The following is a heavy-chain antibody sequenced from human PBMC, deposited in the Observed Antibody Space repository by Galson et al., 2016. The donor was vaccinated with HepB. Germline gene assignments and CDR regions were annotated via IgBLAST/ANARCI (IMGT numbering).Heavy chain of an antibody. CDR2: INQNGSDT. D-gene: IGHD3-10*01. CDR3: AREVHHGSGIFVSYYYAMDV. Sequence: SLRLSCAAAGITFSSYWMTWVRQAPGKGLEWVANINQNGSDTNYVDSVKGRFTISRDNAKDSLYLQMNSLRGEDSAIYYCAREVHHGSGIFVSYYYAMDVWGQGTTVTVSS. CDR1: GITFSSYW. V-gene: IGHV3-7*01. J-gene: IGHJ6*02.